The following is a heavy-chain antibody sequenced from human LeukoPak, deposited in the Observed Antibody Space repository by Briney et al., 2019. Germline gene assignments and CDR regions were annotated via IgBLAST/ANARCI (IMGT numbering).Heavy chain of an antibody. J-gene: IGHJ4*02. CDR1: GFTFSSYA. CDR3: AARGATVTTGEIDY. V-gene: IGHV3-23*01. D-gene: IGHD4-11*01. CDR2: ISGSGGST. Sequence: PGGSLRLSCAASGFTFSSYAMSWVRQAPGKGLEWVSAISGSGGSTYYAGSVKGRFTISRDNSKNTLYLQMNSLRAEDTAVYYCAARGATVTTGEIDYWGQGTLVTVSS.